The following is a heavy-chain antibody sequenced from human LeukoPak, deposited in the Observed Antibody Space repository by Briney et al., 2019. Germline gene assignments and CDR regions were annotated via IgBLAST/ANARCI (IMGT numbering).Heavy chain of an antibody. CDR2: MNPNSGNT. J-gene: IGHJ4*02. CDR1: GYTFTSYD. V-gene: IGHV1-8*01. D-gene: IGHD2-2*01. Sequence: ASVKVSCKASGYTFTSYDINWVRPATGQGLEWMGWMNPNSGNTGFAQKFQGRVTMTRNTSISTAYMELSSLRSEATAVYYCARGSYCSSTSCHFDYWGQGTLVTVSS. CDR3: ARGSYCSSTSCHFDY.